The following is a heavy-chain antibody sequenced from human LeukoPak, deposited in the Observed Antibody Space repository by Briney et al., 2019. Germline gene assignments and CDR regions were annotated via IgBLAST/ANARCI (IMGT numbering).Heavy chain of an antibody. J-gene: IGHJ2*01. CDR3: ARDRPFPGLYWYFDL. CDR1: GGSISSYY. V-gene: IGHV4-4*07. CDR2: IYTSGST. Sequence: SETLSLTCTVSGGSISSYYWSWIRQPAGKGLEWIGRIYTSGSTNYNPSLKSRVTMSVDTSKNQFSLKLSSVTAADTAVYYCARDRPFPGLYWYFDLWGRGTLVTVSS. D-gene: IGHD2-21*01.